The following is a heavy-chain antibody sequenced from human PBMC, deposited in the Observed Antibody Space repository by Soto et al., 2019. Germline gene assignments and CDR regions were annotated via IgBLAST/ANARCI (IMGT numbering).Heavy chain of an antibody. CDR1: GYIFSNYN. CDR2: INPSGGST. J-gene: IGHJ4*02. V-gene: IGHV1-46*01. D-gene: IGHD3-22*01. CDR3: ARGYYDSSAYSYFDY. Sequence: SVKVSCKASGYIFSNYNMHWVRQAPLQGLEWMGIINPSGGSTSYVQKFQGRVTMTRDTSTSTVYMELSSLRSEDTAVYYCARGYYDSSAYSYFDYWGQGTLVTVSS.